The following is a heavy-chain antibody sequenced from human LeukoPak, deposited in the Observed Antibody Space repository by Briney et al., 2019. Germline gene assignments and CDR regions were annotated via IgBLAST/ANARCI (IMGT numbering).Heavy chain of an antibody. CDR2: ISSSGSTI. V-gene: IGHV3-11*01. CDR3: ARGKDGYKKGYPLGFDY. Sequence: GGSLRLSCAASGFTFSDYCMSWIRQAPGKGLEWVSYISSSGSTIYYADSVKGRITISRDNAKNSLYLQMSSLRAEDTAVYYCARGKDGYKKGYPLGFDYWGQGTLVTVSS. J-gene: IGHJ4*02. CDR1: GFTFSDYC. D-gene: IGHD5-24*01.